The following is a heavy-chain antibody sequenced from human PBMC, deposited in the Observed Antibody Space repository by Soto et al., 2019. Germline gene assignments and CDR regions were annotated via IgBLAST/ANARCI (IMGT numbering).Heavy chain of an antibody. CDR3: AREMVRGVGSDY. J-gene: IGHJ4*02. Sequence: ASVKVSCKASGYTFTIYGISLVRQAPGQGLEWMGWISTYNGNTKYAQKLQGRVTMTTDTSTSTAYMELRSLRSDDTAVFYCAREMVRGVGSDYWGQGTLVTVSS. CDR2: ISTYNGNT. CDR1: GYTFTIYG. V-gene: IGHV1-18*01. D-gene: IGHD3-10*01.